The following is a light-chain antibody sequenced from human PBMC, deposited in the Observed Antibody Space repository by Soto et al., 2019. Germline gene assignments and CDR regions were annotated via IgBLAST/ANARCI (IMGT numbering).Light chain of an antibody. CDR1: QPIGAN. J-gene: IGKJ2*01. Sequence: DIQMTQSPSSLSASVGDRVTITCRASQPIGANLYWYRQKPGKAPTLLIYDASTVQSGVPSRFSGLGSGTDFALTITSLQPDDSATYYCQQSYTTVYTFGQGTKVDIK. V-gene: IGKV1-39*01. CDR3: QQSYTTVYT. CDR2: DAS.